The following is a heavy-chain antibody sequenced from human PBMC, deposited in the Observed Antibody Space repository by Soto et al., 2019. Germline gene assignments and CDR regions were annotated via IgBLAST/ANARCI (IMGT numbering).Heavy chain of an antibody. J-gene: IGHJ4*02. Sequence: SETLSLTCTVSGDSMNPYSWSWIRQPPGKGLEWIGYVYNSGSTTYNYSFKNRVTMSIDTSENQFSLKVSSVTAADTAVYYCAGDFGSGSYRFDYWGQGALVTVSS. V-gene: IGHV4-59*01. CDR3: AGDFGSGSYRFDY. CDR2: VYNSGST. CDR1: GDSMNPYS. D-gene: IGHD3-10*01.